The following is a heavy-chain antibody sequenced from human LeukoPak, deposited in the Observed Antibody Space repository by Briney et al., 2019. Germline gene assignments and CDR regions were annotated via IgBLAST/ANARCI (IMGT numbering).Heavy chain of an antibody. CDR1: GGSISSSSYY. D-gene: IGHD5-18*01. CDR3: AKRGTAMVFDY. V-gene: IGHV3-23*01. J-gene: IGHJ4*02. CDR2: ISAGGGST. Sequence: ETLSLTCTVSGGSISSSSYYWGWIRQTPGKGLEWVSTISAGGGSTYYPDSVKGRFTISRDNSKNTLYLQMSSLRDEDTAVYHCAKRGTAMVFDYWGQGTLAIVSS.